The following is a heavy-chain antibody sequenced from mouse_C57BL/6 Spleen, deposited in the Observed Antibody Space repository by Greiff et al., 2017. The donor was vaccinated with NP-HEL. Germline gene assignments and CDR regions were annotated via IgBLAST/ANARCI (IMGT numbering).Heavy chain of an antibody. CDR3: ARKAAQAPYAMDY. CDR2: IYPRDGST. Sequence: VQLQQSGPELVKPGASVKLSCKASGYTFTSYDINWVKQRPGQGLEWIGWIYPRDGSTKYNEKFKGKATLTVDTSSSTAYMELHSLTSEDSAVYVCARKAAQAPYAMDYWGQGTSVTVSS. J-gene: IGHJ4*01. V-gene: IGHV1-85*01. D-gene: IGHD3-2*02. CDR1: GYTFTSYD.